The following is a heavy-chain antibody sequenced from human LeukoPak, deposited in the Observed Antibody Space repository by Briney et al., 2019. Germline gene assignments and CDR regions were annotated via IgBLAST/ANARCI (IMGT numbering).Heavy chain of an antibody. J-gene: IGHJ5*02. CDR1: GYTFTGYY. CDR2: INPNSGGT. CDR3: AREALSGTIFGVVPSWFDP. Sequence: ASVTVSCKASGYTFTGYYMHWVRQAPGQGLEWMGWINPNSGGTNYAQKFQGRVTMTRDTSISTAYMELSRLRSDDTAVYYCAREALSGTIFGVVPSWFDPWGQGTLVTVSS. V-gene: IGHV1-2*02. D-gene: IGHD3-3*01.